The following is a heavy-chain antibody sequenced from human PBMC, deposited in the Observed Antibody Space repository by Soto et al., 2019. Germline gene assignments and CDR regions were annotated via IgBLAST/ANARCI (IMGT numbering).Heavy chain of an antibody. J-gene: IGHJ5*02. CDR3: AKAPLWFGDFSNWFDP. Sequence: GGSLRLSCAASGFTFSSYAMSWVRQAPGKGLEWVSAISGSGGSTYYADSVKGRFTISRDNSKNTLYLQMNSLRAEDTAVYYCAKAPLWFGDFSNWFDPWGQGTLVTVSS. CDR1: GFTFSSYA. CDR2: ISGSGGST. D-gene: IGHD3-10*01. V-gene: IGHV3-23*01.